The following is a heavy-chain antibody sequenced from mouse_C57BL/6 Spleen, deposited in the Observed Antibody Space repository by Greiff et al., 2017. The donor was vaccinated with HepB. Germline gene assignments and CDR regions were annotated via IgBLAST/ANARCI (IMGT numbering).Heavy chain of an antibody. CDR3: ARRYGSSPWFAY. CDR2: INPNNGGT. D-gene: IGHD1-1*01. CDR1: GYTFTDYY. Sequence: DVKLQQSGPELVKPGASVKISCKASGYTFTDYYMNWVKQSHGKSLEWIGDINPNNGGTGYNQKFKGKATLTVDKSSSTAYMELRSLTSEDSAVYYCARRYGSSPWFAYWGQGTLVTVSA. V-gene: IGHV1-26*01. J-gene: IGHJ3*01.